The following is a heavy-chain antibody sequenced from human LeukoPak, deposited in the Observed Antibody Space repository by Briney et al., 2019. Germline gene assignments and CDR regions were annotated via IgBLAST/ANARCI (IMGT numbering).Heavy chain of an antibody. D-gene: IGHD3-22*01. CDR3: ARPARSGDYLTWFDP. V-gene: IGHV4-59*01. CDR2: VYSSGST. Sequence: SETLSLTCTVSGGTISSYYWTWIRQPPGKGLEWIGYVYSSGSTNYNPSLKSRVTISVDTSKNQLSLKLNSVTAADTAVYYCARPARSGDYLTWFDPWGQGTLVTVSS. CDR1: GGTISSYY. J-gene: IGHJ5*02.